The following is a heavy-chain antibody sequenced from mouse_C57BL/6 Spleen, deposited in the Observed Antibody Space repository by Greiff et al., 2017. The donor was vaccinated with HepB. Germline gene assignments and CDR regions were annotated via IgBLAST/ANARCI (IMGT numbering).Heavy chain of an antibody. CDR3: ARWRDGYPYYYAMDY. J-gene: IGHJ4*01. CDR2: INPSNGGT. D-gene: IGHD2-3*01. CDR1: GYTSTSYW. V-gene: IGHV1-53*01. Sequence: QVQLQQPGTELVKPGASVKLSCKASGYTSTSYWMHWVKQRPGQGLEWIGNINPSNGGTNYNEKFKSKATLTVDKSSSTAYMQLSSLTSEDSAVYYCARWRDGYPYYYAMDYWGQGTSVTVSS.